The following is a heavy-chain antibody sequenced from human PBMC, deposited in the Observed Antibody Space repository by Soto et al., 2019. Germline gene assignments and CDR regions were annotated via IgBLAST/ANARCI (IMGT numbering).Heavy chain of an antibody. J-gene: IGHJ6*02. Sequence: PGGSLRLSCEASGFIFSTYSMTWVRQVPGKGLEWVAAVSPSGDSTYYADSLKGRLTISRDNSKNTVFLQMNSLSADDTGLYYCVKEPDVWGQGRSVTVSS. CDR1: GFIFSTYS. CDR2: VSPSGDST. V-gene: IGHV3-23*01. CDR3: VKEPDV.